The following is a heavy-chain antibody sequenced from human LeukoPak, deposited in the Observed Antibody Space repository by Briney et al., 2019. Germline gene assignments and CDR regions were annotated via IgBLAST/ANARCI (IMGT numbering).Heavy chain of an antibody. J-gene: IGHJ4*01. D-gene: IGHD5-24*01. CDR3: ARVGRDDDSGVFDS. Sequence: PRGSLRLSCAASGFTVRTNYMTWVRQAPGKGLEWVSVIYSGGSTYYADSVKGRFTISRDNSKNTMYLQMKSLRAEDTGVYYCARVGRDDDSGVFDSWGQPTLPTVSS. CDR1: GFTVRTNY. V-gene: IGHV3-66*01. CDR2: IYSGGST.